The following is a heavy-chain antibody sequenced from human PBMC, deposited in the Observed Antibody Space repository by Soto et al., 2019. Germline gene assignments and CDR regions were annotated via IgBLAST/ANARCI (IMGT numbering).Heavy chain of an antibody. CDR2: ISAYNGNT. V-gene: IGHV1-18*01. CDR3: AREGLRYFDWLSPDDAFDI. J-gene: IGHJ3*02. CDR1: GYTFTSYG. D-gene: IGHD3-9*01. Sequence: ASVKVSCKASGYTFTSYGISWVRQAPGQGLEWMGWISAYNGNTNYAQKLQGRVTMTTDTSTSTAYMELRSLRSDDTAVYYCAREGLRYFDWLSPDDAFDIWGQGTTVTV.